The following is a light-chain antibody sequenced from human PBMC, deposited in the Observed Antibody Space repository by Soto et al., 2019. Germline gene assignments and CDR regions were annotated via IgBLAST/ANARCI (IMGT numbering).Light chain of an antibody. CDR2: GAS. CDR1: QTVIHNY. J-gene: IGKJ5*01. Sequence: EIVLTQSPDTLSLSPGETATLSCRASQTVIHNYLAWHQQKPGQTPRLRVYGASSRATGIPDRCSGRGAGTDFTLTSSRLEPEDFAVYYCQQHGTSPITVGQGTRLEI. CDR3: QQHGTSPIT. V-gene: IGKV3-20*01.